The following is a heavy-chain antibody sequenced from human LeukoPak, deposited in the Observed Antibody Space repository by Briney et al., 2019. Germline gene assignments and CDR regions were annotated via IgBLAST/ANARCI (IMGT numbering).Heavy chain of an antibody. Sequence: GRSLRLSCAASGFTFSSYAMHWVRQAPGKGLEWVAVISYDGSNKYYADSVKGRFTISRDNSKNTLYLQMNSLRAEDAAVYYCARDLTTAGSYWGQGTLVTVSS. CDR2: ISYDGSNK. D-gene: IGHD4-17*01. V-gene: IGHV3-30-3*01. J-gene: IGHJ4*02. CDR3: ARDLTTAGSY. CDR1: GFTFSSYA.